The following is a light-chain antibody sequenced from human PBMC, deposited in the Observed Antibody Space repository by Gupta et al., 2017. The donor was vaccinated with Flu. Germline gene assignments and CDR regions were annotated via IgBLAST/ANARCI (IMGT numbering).Light chain of an antibody. V-gene: IGKV1-5*03. CDR2: KAS. CDR3: QQYSSYPWT. Sequence: DIQMTQSPSTLSASLGARVTITCRASQNIDSWLAWYQQRPGKAPYLLIHKASNLEDGVPSRFTGNGSGTEFTLAITSLQPDDLATYYCQQYSSYPWTFGEGTKV. J-gene: IGKJ1*01. CDR1: QNIDSW.